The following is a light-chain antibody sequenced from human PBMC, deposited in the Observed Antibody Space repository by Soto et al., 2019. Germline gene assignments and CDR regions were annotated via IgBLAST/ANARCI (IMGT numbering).Light chain of an antibody. CDR2: KAS. V-gene: IGKV1-5*03. CDR1: QSISSW. J-gene: IGKJ2*01. Sequence: DILMPQSPSTLSASVGDRVTITCRASQSISSWLSWYQQKPGKAPKLLIYKASSLESGVPSRFSGSGSGTELTLTISSLQHDDFPTYYCQQYNSYPYTFGHGTKREIK. CDR3: QQYNSYPYT.